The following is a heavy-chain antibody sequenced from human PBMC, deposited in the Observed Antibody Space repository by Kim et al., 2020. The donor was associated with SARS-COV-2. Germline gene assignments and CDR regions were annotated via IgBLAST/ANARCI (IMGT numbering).Heavy chain of an antibody. D-gene: IGHD6-6*01. CDR1: GFTFSSYA. J-gene: IGHJ6*03. CDR3: AKAARIFHYYMDV. V-gene: IGHV3-30-3*01. Sequence: GGSLRLSCAASGFTFSSYAMHWVRQAPGKGLEWVAVISYDGSNKYYADSVKGRFTISRDNSKNTLYLQMNSLRAEDTAVYYCAKAARIFHYYMDVWGKGTTVTVSS. CDR2: ISYDGSNK.